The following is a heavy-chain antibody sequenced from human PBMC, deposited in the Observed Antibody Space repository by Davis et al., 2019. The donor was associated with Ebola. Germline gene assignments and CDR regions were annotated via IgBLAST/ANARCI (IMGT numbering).Heavy chain of an antibody. V-gene: IGHV3-13*01. CDR2: IGTAGDT. J-gene: IGHJ2*01. Sequence: GESLKISCAASGFTFSSYDMHWVRQATGKGLEWVSAIGTAGDTYYPGSVKGRFTISRENAKNSLYLQMNSLRAGDTAVYYCARALNEVDWYFDLWGRGTLVTVSS. D-gene: IGHD1-1*01. CDR1: GFTFSSYD. CDR3: ARALNEVDWYFDL.